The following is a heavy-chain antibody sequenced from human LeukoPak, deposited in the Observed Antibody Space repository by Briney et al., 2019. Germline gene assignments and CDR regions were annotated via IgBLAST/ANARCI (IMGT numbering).Heavy chain of an antibody. CDR2: IPYDGSNT. V-gene: IGHV3-30*18. J-gene: IGHJ4*02. CDR1: GFSFSSYG. D-gene: IGHD4-23*01. CDR3: AKNTKPTLVTPDF. Sequence: GGSLRLSCAASGFSFSSYGMHWVRQAPGKGLEWVAVIPYDGSNTYYADSVKGRFTISRDNSKNTLYLQMNSLRAEGSAVYYCAKNTKPTLVTPDFWGQGTLVTVSS.